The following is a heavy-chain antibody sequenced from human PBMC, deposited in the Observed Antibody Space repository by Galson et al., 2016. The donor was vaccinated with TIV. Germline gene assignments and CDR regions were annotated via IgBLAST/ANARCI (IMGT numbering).Heavy chain of an antibody. CDR2: TDWDDDK. D-gene: IGHD6-19*01. CDR3: ARTRSAVAGASDI. Sequence: PALVKPTQTLTLTCTFSGFSLSTSGMCVSWIRQPPGKALEWLARTDWDDDKYYSTSLKTRLTISKDTPKNQVVLIMTNMDPVDTATYYCARTRSAVAGASDIWGQGTMVTVSP. V-gene: IGHV2-70*11. CDR1: GFSLSTSGMC. J-gene: IGHJ3*02.